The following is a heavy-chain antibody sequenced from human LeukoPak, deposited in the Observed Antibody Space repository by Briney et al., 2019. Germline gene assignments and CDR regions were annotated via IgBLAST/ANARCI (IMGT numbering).Heavy chain of an antibody. CDR1: GFTVSSNY. CDR2: IYSGGST. CDR3: ARDPSNHYYDSSGYYDY. Sequence: GGSLRLSCAASGFTVSSNYMSWVRQARGKGLEWVTVIYSGGSTYYADSAKGRFTISRENSKNTLYLLMNSLRAEDTAVYYCARDPSNHYYDSSGYYDYWGQGTLVTASS. J-gene: IGHJ4*02. V-gene: IGHV3-66*01. D-gene: IGHD3-22*01.